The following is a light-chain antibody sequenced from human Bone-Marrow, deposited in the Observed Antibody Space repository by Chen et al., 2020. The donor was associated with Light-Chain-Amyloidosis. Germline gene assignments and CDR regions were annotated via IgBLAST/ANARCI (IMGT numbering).Light chain of an antibody. V-gene: IGLV2-14*03. Sequence: QSALPQPASVSGSPGQSITISCTGTSSDVGGYNYVSWYPQHPGKAPKLMIYDVSNRPSGVSNRFSGSKSSNTASLTISGLQAEDEADYYCSSYTSSSTLVVFGGGTKLTVL. CDR3: SSYTSSSTLVV. J-gene: IGLJ2*01. CDR1: SSDVGGYNY. CDR2: DVS.